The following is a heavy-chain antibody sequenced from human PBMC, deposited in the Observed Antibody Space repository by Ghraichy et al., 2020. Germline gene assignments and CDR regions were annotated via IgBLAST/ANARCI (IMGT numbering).Heavy chain of an antibody. D-gene: IGHD5-24*01. J-gene: IGHJ6*02. CDR3: ARDLFRGDGYNFIYYSGMDV. CDR2: ISWDGEIT. CDR1: GFTFEDSS. Sequence: GGSLRLSCAASGFTFEDSSMHWVRHAPGKGLEWVSLISWDGEITYYAESVKGRFTISRDNSKNSLYLQMNSLRSEDTALYYCARDLFRGDGYNFIYYSGMDVWGQGTTVTVSS. V-gene: IGHV3-43*01.